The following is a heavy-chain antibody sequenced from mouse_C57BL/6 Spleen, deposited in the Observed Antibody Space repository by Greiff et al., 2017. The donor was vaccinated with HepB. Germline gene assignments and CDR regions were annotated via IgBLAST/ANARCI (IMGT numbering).Heavy chain of an antibody. J-gene: IGHJ4*01. CDR3: AIDSSGYDYAMDY. D-gene: IGHD3-2*02. CDR2: FHPYNDDT. CDR1: GYTFTTYP. Sequence: VHLVESGAELVKPGASVKMSCKASGYTFTTYPIEWMKQNHGKSLEWIGNFHPYNDDTKYNEKFKGKATLTVEKSSSTVYLELSRLTSDDSAVYYCAIDSSGYDYAMDYWGQGTSVTVSS. V-gene: IGHV1-47*01.